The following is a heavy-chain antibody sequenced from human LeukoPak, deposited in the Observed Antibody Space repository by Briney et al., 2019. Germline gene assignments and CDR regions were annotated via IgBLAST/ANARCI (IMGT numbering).Heavy chain of an antibody. CDR1: RYTFTGHY. CDR2: INPNSGGT. J-gene: IGHJ5*02. Sequence: GASVKVSCKASRYTFTGHYMHWVRQAPGQGLEWMGRINPNSGGTNFAQKFQGRVTMTRDTSISTSYLELNSLRSDDTAVYYCAREVGYSSSWYGRFEPWGQGTLVTVSS. CDR3: AREVGYSSSWYGRFEP. D-gene: IGHD6-13*01. V-gene: IGHV1-2*06.